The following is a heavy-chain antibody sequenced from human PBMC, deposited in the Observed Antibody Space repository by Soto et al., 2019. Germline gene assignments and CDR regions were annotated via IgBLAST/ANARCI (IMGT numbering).Heavy chain of an antibody. V-gene: IGHV4-59*01. CDR3: ARGVGSSPPRY. CDR2: VYDNGRP. CDR1: GGSISVYY. J-gene: IGHJ4*02. D-gene: IGHD3-9*01. Sequence: KASETLSLTCTISGGSISVYYWSWIRQSPRQGLGWIGYVYDNGRPYYSPSLKSRVTISADTSKNQISLKLTSATAADTAVYYCARGVGSSPPRYWGRGXLVTVYS.